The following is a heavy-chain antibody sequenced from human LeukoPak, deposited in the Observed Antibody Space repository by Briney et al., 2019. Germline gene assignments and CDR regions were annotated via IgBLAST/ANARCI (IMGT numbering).Heavy chain of an antibody. D-gene: IGHD4-11*01. CDR3: ARDHFGTVTTSLVYYYYYMDV. Sequence: ASVKVSCKASGYTFASYGISWVRQAPGQGLEWMGWISAYNGNTNYAQKLQGRVTMTTDTSTSTAYMELRSLRSDDTAVYYCARDHFGTVTTSLVYYYYYMDVWGKGTTVTVSS. J-gene: IGHJ6*03. V-gene: IGHV1-18*01. CDR2: ISAYNGNT. CDR1: GYTFASYG.